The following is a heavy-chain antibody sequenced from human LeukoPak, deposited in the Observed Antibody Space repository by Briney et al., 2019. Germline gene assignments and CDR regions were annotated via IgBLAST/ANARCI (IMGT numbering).Heavy chain of an antibody. D-gene: IGHD2-2*01. Sequence: PGGSLRLSCAASGFTFSNYAMSWVRQAPGKGLEWVSDISGSGGSTYYADSVKGRFTISRDNSKNTLYLQMNSLRAEDTAVYYCAKGCGTSCYAIDYWGQGTLVTVSS. CDR1: GFTFSNYA. CDR2: ISGSGGST. CDR3: AKGCGTSCYAIDY. V-gene: IGHV3-23*01. J-gene: IGHJ4*02.